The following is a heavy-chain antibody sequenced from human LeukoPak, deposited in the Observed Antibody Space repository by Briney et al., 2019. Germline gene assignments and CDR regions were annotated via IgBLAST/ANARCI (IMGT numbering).Heavy chain of an antibody. V-gene: IGHV3-23*01. CDR3: TTKHTVTTLAFDI. Sequence: GGSLRLSCAASGFTFSSYAMSWVRQAPGKGLEWVSAISGSGGSTYYADSVKGRFTISRDNSKNTLYLQMNSLKTEDTAVYFCTTKHTVTTLAFDIWGQGTMVTVSS. D-gene: IGHD4-17*01. J-gene: IGHJ3*02. CDR1: GFTFSSYA. CDR2: ISGSGGST.